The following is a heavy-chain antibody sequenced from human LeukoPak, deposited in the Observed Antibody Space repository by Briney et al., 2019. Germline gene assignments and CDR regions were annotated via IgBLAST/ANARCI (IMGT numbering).Heavy chain of an antibody. CDR2: IYGGGST. D-gene: IGHD6-13*01. V-gene: IGHV3-53*01. J-gene: IGHJ4*02. CDR3: TAHTSSWSHFDY. Sequence: GGSLRLSCAASGFTVSNNYMSWVRQAPGKGLEWISVIYGGGSTYYADSVKGRFTISRDNSKNMVYLQMNSLRAEDTAVYYCTAHTSSWSHFDYWGQGTLVTVSS. CDR1: GFTVSNNY.